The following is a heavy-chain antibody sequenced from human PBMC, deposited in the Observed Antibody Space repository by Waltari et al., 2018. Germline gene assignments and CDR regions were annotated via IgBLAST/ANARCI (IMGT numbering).Heavy chain of an antibody. V-gene: IGHV4-39*01. CDR2: IYYSGST. Sequence: QLQLQESGPGLVKPSETLSLTCTVSGGSISSSSYYWGWIRQPPGKGLEWIGSIYYSGSTDYNPSTKSRVTISVDTSKNQFSLKLRSVTAADTAVYYCARQSAYYMDVWGKGTTVTVSS. CDR3: ARQSAYYMDV. J-gene: IGHJ6*03. CDR1: GGSISSSSYY.